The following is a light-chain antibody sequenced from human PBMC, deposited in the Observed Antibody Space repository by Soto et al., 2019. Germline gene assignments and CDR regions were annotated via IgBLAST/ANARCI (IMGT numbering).Light chain of an antibody. J-gene: IGKJ5*01. CDR2: DAS. Sequence: GDGATISCRASQSVSNSLVWYQHKPGQAPRLLIYDASNRATGIPARFSGSGSGTDFTLTISSVDPEDFAVYYCQQRSDWPPITFGQGTRLEIK. CDR1: QSVSNS. V-gene: IGKV3-11*01. CDR3: QQRSDWPPIT.